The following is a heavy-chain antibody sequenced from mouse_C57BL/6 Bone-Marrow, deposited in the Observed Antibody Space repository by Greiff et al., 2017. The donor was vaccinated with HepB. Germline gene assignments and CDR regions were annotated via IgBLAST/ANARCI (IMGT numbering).Heavy chain of an antibody. Sequence: QQRPGQGLEWIGMIHPNSGSTNYNEKFKSKATLTVDKSSSTAYMQLSSLTSEDSAVYYCARDLLREGYFDVWGTGTTVTVSS. V-gene: IGHV1-64*01. CDR2: IHPNSGST. J-gene: IGHJ1*03. D-gene: IGHD1-1*01. CDR3: ARDLLREGYFDV.